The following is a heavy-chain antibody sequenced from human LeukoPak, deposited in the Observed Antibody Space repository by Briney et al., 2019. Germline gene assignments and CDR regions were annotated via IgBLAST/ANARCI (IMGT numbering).Heavy chain of an antibody. D-gene: IGHD3-3*01. CDR2: IYYSGST. CDR3: ARVKFWSGYYPVLDY. Sequence: SETLSLTCTVSGGSISSYYWSWIRQPPGKGLEWIGYIYYSGSTNYNPSLKSRVTISVDASKNQFSLKLSSVTAADTAVYYCARVKFWSGYYPVLDYWGQGTLVTVSS. V-gene: IGHV4-59*01. J-gene: IGHJ4*02. CDR1: GGSISSYY.